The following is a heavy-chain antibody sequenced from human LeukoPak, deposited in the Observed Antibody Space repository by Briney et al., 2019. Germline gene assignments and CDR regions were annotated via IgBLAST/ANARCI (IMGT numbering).Heavy chain of an antibody. V-gene: IGHV4-59*12. CDR3: ARDTYGDYLY. CDR2: IYYSGST. D-gene: IGHD4-17*01. J-gene: IGHJ4*02. CDR1: GGSISSYY. Sequence: PSETLSLTCTVSGGSISSYYWSWIRQPPGKGVEWIGYIYYSGSTNYNPSLKSRVTISVDTSKNQFSLKLSSVTAADTAVYYCARDTYGDYLYWGQGTLVTVSS.